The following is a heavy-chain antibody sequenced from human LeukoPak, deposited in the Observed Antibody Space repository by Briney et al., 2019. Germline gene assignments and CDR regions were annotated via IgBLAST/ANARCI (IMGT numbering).Heavy chain of an antibody. J-gene: IGHJ6*02. CDR3: AREVWPTSGMDV. CDR2: IYYSGSS. V-gene: IGHV4-31*03. D-gene: IGHD2-2*01. Sequence: SQTLSLTCTVSGGSISSVGYYWTWIRQHPGKGLEWIGYIYYSGSSYYNPSLRSRLALSLDTSKNQFSLRLSSLTAADTAVYYCAREVWPTSGMDVWGQGTTVTVSS. CDR1: GGSISSVGYY.